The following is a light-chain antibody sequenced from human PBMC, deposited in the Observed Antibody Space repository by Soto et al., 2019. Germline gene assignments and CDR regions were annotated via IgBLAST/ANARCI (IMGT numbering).Light chain of an antibody. J-gene: IGLJ2*01. Sequence: QPVLTQSPSASASLGASVKLTCTMSSGQSNYAIAWHQQQSEKGPRYLMKLNSDGSHSKGDGIPDRFTGSSSGAERYLTIASLQSEDEADSYCQTWGSGIVVFGGGTKLTVL. V-gene: IGLV4-69*01. CDR2: LNSDGSH. CDR3: QTWGSGIVV. CDR1: SGQSNYA.